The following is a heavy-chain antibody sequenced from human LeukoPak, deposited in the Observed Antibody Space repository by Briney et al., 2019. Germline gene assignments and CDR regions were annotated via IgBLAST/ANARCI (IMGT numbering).Heavy chain of an antibody. J-gene: IGHJ4*02. V-gene: IGHV4-34*01. CDR1: GGSFSCYY. CDR3: ARDPPSPNY. Sequence: SETLSLTCAVYGGSFSCYYWSWIRQPPGKGLEWIGEINHSGSTNYNPSLKSRVTISVDTSKNQFSLKLSSVTAADTAVYYCARDPPSPNYWGQGTLVTVSS. CDR2: INHSGST.